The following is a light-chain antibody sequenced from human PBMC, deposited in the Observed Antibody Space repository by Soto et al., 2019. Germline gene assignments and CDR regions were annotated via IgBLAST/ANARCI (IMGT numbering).Light chain of an antibody. Sequence: EIVLTQSPGTLSLSPGERATLSCRASQSVSSSYLAWYQQKPGQAPRLLIYGASSRATGIPDRFSGSGSGTDFTLTISSLEPEDVAVYYCQQRNNWPRTFGPGTKVEI. J-gene: IGKJ1*01. V-gene: IGKV3D-20*02. CDR1: QSVSSSY. CDR2: GAS. CDR3: QQRNNWPRT.